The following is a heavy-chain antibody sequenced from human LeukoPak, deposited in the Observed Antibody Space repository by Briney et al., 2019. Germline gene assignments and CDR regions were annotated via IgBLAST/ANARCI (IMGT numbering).Heavy chain of an antibody. CDR2: ISWNSGSI. D-gene: IGHD1-26*01. Sequence: GGSLRLSCAASGFTFSSYSMNWVRQAPGKGLEWVSGISWNSGSIGYADSVKGRFTISRDNAKNSLYLQMNSLRAEDTALYYCAKEGGDYWGQGTLVTVSS. V-gene: IGHV3-9*01. CDR1: GFTFSSYS. CDR3: AKEGGDY. J-gene: IGHJ4*02.